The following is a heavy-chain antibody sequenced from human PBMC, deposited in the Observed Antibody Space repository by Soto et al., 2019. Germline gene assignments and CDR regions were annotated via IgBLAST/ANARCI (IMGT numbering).Heavy chain of an antibody. CDR1: GFTFNNFV. CDR3: AKGGTSHIYGIDV. CDR2: IGGIGQYA. J-gene: IGHJ6*02. D-gene: IGHD2-2*01. V-gene: IGHV3-23*01. Sequence: EVQVLETGGGLVQPGGSLRLSCVASGFTFNNFVMNWVLQAPGKGLEWVAIIGGIGQYAYYSDSVNGRFTFSRDNSKNTVYLEMNSLRAEDTAIYFWAKGGTSHIYGIDVRGPGTTVTVS.